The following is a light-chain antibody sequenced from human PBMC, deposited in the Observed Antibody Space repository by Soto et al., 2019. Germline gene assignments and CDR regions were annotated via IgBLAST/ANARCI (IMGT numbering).Light chain of an antibody. CDR3: SSYTSSSTLYV. J-gene: IGLJ1*01. CDR1: SSDVGGYTY. CDR2: EVN. V-gene: IGLV2-14*01. Sequence: QSALTQPASVSGSPRQSITISCTGASSDVGGYTYVSWYQQHPGKAPKLMIYEVNNRPSGVSHRFSGSKSGNTASLTISGLQAEYEADYYCSSYTSSSTLYVFGTGTKVTVL.